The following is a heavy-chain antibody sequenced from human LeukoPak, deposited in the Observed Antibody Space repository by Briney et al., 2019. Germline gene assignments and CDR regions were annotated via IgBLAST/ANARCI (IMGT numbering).Heavy chain of an antibody. CDR2: ISGSGGST. CDR1: GFTFSSYA. J-gene: IGHJ4*02. D-gene: IGHD1-26*01. V-gene: IGHV3-23*01. CDR3: AKDVGLKPSGPFDY. Sequence: QPGGSLRLSCAASGFTFSSYAMSWVRQAPGEGLEWVSAISGSGGSTYYADSVKGRFTISRDNSKNTLYRQMNSLRAEDTAVYYCAKDVGLKPSGPFDYWGQGTLVTVSS.